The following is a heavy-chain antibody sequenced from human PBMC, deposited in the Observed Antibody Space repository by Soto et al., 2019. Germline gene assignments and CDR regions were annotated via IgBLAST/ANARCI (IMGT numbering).Heavy chain of an antibody. D-gene: IGHD3-10*01. CDR2: INHSGST. Sequence: SETLSLTCAVYGGSFSGYYWSWIRQPPGKGLEWIGEINHSGSTNYNPSLKSRVTISVDTSKNQFSLKLSSVTAADTAVYYCARDRYYYGSGRRFDYWGQGTLVTVSS. V-gene: IGHV4-34*01. J-gene: IGHJ4*02. CDR3: ARDRYYYGSGRRFDY. CDR1: GGSFSGYY.